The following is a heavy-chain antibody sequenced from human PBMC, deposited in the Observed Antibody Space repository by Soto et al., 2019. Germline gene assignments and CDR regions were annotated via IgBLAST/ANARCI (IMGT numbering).Heavy chain of an antibody. D-gene: IGHD1-26*01. CDR3: ARDGVGATTYFGFLDY. CDR1: ASIFRGWG. CDR2: IWHDGSEE. V-gene: IGHV3-33*01. Sequence: GGSLRLSCAASASIFRGWGMHWVRQAPGNGLEWVAIIWHDGSEEYYADPVKGRFTISRDNSKNTLYLQMNSLSAEDTAVYYCARDGVGATTYFGFLDYWGQGNLVTVSS. J-gene: IGHJ4*02.